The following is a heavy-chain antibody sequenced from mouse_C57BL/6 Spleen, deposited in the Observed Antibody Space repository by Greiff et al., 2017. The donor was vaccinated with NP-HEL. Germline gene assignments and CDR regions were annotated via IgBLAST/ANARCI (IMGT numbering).Heavy chain of an antibody. D-gene: IGHD2-4*01. J-gene: IGHJ3*01. CDR3: ARRDDYAWFAY. Sequence: QVPLQQPGAELVMPGASVKLSCQASGYTFTSYWMHWVKQRPGQGLEWIGEIDPSDSYTNYNQKFKGKSTLTVDKSSSTAYMQLSSLTSEDSAVYYCARRDDYAWFAYWGQGTLVTVSA. CDR1: GYTFTSYW. CDR2: IDPSDSYT. V-gene: IGHV1-69*01.